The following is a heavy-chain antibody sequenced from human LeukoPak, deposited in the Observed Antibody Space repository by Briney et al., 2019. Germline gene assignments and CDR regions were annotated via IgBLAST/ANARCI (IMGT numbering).Heavy chain of an antibody. CDR1: GFTFSSYA. J-gene: IGHJ6*02. D-gene: IGHD3-3*01. CDR3: VKGRGPPYYDFWSGYYYGMDV. V-gene: IGHV3-64D*06. CDR2: ISSNGGST. Sequence: PGGSLRLSCSASGFTFSSYAMHWVRQAPGKGLEYVSAISSNGGSTYYADSVKGRFTISRDNSKNTLYLQMSSLRAEDTAVYYCVKGRGPPYYDFWSGYYYGMDVWGQGTTVTVSS.